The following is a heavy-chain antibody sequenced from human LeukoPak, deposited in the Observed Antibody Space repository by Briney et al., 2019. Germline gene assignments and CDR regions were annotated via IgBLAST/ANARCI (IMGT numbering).Heavy chain of an antibody. CDR3: ARQRGGQYEDAFDI. Sequence: AASVKVSCKASGYTFTSYGITWVRQAPGQGLEWMGWINPNSGGTIYAQNFQGRVTMTRDTSTSTVYMELSSLRSEDTAVYYCARQRGGQYEDAFDIWGQGTMVTVSS. J-gene: IGHJ3*02. CDR1: GYTFTSYG. D-gene: IGHD2-8*01. CDR2: INPNSGGT. V-gene: IGHV1-18*01.